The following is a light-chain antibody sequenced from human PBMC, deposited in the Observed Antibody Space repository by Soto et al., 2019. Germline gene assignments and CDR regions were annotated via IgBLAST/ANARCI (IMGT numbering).Light chain of an antibody. J-gene: IGLJ2*01. V-gene: IGLV1-47*01. CDR1: SSNIGTNY. Sequence: QSVLTQSPSASGTPGQRVTVSCSGSSSNIGTNYVYWYQQLPGTASKVLIYSTDKRPSGVPDRFSGSKSGTSASLAISGLRSEDEADYYCAAWDDSLSGPVFGGGTKLTVL. CDR3: AAWDDSLSGPV. CDR2: STD.